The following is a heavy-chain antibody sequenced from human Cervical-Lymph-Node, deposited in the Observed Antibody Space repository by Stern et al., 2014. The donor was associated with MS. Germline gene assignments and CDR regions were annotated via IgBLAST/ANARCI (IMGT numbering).Heavy chain of an antibody. J-gene: IGHJ5*02. CDR2: GSGGDGGT. V-gene: IGHV3-23*04. CDR1: GFPFSSYA. Sequence: EEQLAESRGGLVQPGGSLRLSCAVSGFPFSSYAMTWVRQAPGKGPEWVSGSGGDGGTHYADSVRGRFTISRDNSQNMLYLQMDNLRAEDTAIYYCGRDLHYWTADAWGQGTLVTVSS. D-gene: IGHD1-1*01. CDR3: GRDLHYWTADA.